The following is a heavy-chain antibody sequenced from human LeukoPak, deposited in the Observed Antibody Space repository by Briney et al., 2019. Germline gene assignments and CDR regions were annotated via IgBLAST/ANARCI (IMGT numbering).Heavy chain of an antibody. CDR3: ARRLVYGDYAELDY. CDR2: IDGSGGDT. J-gene: IGHJ4*02. V-gene: IGHV3-23*01. D-gene: IGHD4-17*01. Sequence: PGESLRLSCGASGFNFKRYAMNWVRQAPGQGLECVAAIDGSGGDTYYADSVKGRFIISRDNSKSTLFLQMKSLRVEDTAVYYCARRLVYGDYAELDYWGQGTLVTVSS. CDR1: GFNFKRYA.